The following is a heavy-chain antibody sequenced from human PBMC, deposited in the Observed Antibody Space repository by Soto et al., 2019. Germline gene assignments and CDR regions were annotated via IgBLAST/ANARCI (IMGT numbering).Heavy chain of an antibody. Sequence: PGGSLSLSCAAAGFTFSIHAMSWVRQAPGKGLEWVSAISGSGGSTYYADSVKGRFTISRDNSKNTLYLQMNSLRAEDTAVYYCAKVRIVVVITSGFDYWGQGTLVTVSS. D-gene: IGHD3-22*01. V-gene: IGHV3-23*01. CDR3: AKVRIVVVITSGFDY. J-gene: IGHJ4*02. CDR1: GFTFSIHA. CDR2: ISGSGGST.